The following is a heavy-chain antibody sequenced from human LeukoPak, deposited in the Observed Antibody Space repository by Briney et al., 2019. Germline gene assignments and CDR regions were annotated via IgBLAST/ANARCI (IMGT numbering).Heavy chain of an antibody. V-gene: IGHV3-30-3*01. CDR1: GFTFSSYV. J-gene: IGHJ4*02. D-gene: IGHD1-26*01. CDR3: AREVGATDY. Sequence: GGSLRLSCAASGFTFSSYVMSWVRQAPGKGLEWVAVISYDGNNEFYADSVKGRFTISRDTSKNTLYLQMNSLRAEDTAVYYCAREVGATDYWGQGTLVTVSS. CDR2: ISYDGNNE.